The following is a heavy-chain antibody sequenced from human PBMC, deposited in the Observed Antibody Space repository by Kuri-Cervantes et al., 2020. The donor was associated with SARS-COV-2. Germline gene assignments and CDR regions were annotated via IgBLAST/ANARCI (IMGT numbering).Heavy chain of an antibody. CDR3: VTSLPRSGWDGEDAFDI. CDR1: GDSITSSSYY. D-gene: IGHD6-19*01. J-gene: IGHJ3*02. CDR2: IYNSGST. V-gene: IGHV4-39*01. Sequence: GSLTPSCTVSGDSITSSSYYWGWIRQPPGKGLEWIGNIYNSGSTYYNPSLKSRVTISVDTSKKQFSLRLSSVTAADAAVYYCVTSLPRSGWDGEDAFDIWGQGTMVTVSS.